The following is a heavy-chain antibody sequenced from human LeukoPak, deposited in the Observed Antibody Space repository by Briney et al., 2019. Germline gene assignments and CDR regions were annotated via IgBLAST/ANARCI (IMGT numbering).Heavy chain of an antibody. Sequence: GGSLRLSCAASGFTFSTSGMNWVRKAPGRGLEWVSYIAIGSSPVYYADSVKGRFTSSRDNAKNSLYVQMNSLRDEDTAVYYCARPAAAAAAFCDYWGQGTLVIVSS. D-gene: IGHD6-25*01. CDR3: ARPAAAAAAFCDY. CDR1: GFTFSTSG. V-gene: IGHV3-48*02. CDR2: IAIGSSPV. J-gene: IGHJ4*02.